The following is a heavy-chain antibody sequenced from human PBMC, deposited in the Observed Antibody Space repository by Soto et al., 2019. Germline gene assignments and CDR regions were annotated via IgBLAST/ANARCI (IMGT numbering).Heavy chain of an antibody. CDR1: GFTFSSYA. V-gene: IGHV3-23*01. CDR3: AKGLTSSWAFDAFDI. D-gene: IGHD6-13*01. J-gene: IGHJ3*02. CDR2: ISGSGDHT. Sequence: XESLRLSCAASGFTFSSYAVNGVRQAAGKGLDWVSTISGSGDHTYYAGSVKGRFTISRDNSKNTLYLQMNSLRAEDTAVYYCAKGLTSSWAFDAFDIWGQGTMVTVSS.